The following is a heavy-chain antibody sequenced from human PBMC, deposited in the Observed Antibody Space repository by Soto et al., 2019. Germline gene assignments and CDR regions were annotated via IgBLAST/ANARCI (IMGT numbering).Heavy chain of an antibody. J-gene: IGHJ4*02. Sequence: EVQLVESGGGLVQPGRSLRLSCAASGFTFEDYAMHWVRQAPWKGLEWVSGISWNSGSIGYADSVKGRFTISRDNAKNSLYLQMNSLRAEDTALYYCAKEYFGDYDDGYYFDYWGQGTLVTVSS. CDR3: AKEYFGDYDDGYYFDY. V-gene: IGHV3-9*01. CDR1: GFTFEDYA. D-gene: IGHD4-17*01. CDR2: ISWNSGSI.